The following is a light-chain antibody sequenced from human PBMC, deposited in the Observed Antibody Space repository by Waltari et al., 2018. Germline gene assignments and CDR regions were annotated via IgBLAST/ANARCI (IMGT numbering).Light chain of an antibody. CDR3: CSYAGSSTWV. CDR2: EAT. V-gene: IGLV2-23*01. CDR1: SSNVGSYKL. Sequence: QSALTQPASMSGSPGQSITISCTGTSSNVGSYKLVPWYQHHPGKAPKLIIYEATQRPSGVSNRFSGSKSGNTASLTISGLQAEDESDYYCCSYAGSSTWVFGGGTKLTVL. J-gene: IGLJ3*02.